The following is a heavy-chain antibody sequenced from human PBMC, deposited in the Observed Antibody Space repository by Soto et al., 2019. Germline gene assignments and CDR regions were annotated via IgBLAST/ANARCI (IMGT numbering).Heavy chain of an antibody. J-gene: IGHJ6*02. CDR1: GFTFSSYG. D-gene: IGHD2-15*01. Sequence: GGSLRLSCAASGFTFSSYGMHWVRQTPGKGLEWVAVISYDGSNKYYADSVKGRFTISRDNSKNTLYLQMNSLSAEDTAVYYCAKDTYCSGGSCYSLRGDYYGMDVWGQGTTVTVSS. CDR3: AKDTYCSGGSCYSLRGDYYGMDV. CDR2: ISYDGSNK. V-gene: IGHV3-30*18.